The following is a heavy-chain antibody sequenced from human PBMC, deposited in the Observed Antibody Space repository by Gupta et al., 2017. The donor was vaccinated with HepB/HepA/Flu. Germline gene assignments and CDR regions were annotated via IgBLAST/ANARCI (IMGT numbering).Heavy chain of an antibody. D-gene: IGHD6-19*01. Sequence: QVQLVQSGAEVKKPGASVKVSCKASGYTFTSYDINWVRQATGQGLEWMGWMNPNSGNTGYAQKFQGRVTMTRNTSISTAYMELSSLRSEDTAVYYGARFGGLRKRGLIEVAGVYYYYGMDVWGQGTTVTVS. CDR2: MNPNSGNT. J-gene: IGHJ6*01. V-gene: IGHV1-8*01. CDR1: GYTFTSYD. CDR3: ARFGGLRKRGLIEVAGVYYYYGMDV.